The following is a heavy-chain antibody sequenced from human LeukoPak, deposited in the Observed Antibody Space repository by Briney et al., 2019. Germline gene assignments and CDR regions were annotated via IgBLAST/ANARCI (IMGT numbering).Heavy chain of an antibody. V-gene: IGHV1-8*03. CDR2: MNPNSGNT. D-gene: IGHD3-16*02. CDR1: GYTFTSYD. CDR3: GRVNYDYVWGSYRPFDY. J-gene: IGHJ4*02. Sequence: ASVKVSCKASGYTFTSYDINWVRQATGQGLEWMGWMNPNSGNTGYAQKFQGRVTITRNTSISTAYMGLSSLRSEDTAVYYCGRVNYDYVWGSYRPFDYWGQGTLFTVSS.